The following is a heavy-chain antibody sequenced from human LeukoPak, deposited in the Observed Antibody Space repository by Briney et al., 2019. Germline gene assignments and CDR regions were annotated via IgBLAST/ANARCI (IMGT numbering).Heavy chain of an antibody. D-gene: IGHD1-26*01. V-gene: IGHV1-8*01. Sequence: GASVKVSCKASGYTFTSYDINWVRQATGQGLEWMGWMNPNRGNTGYAQKFQGRVTMTRNTSISTAYMELSSLRSEDTAVYYCARGLGATTGYYYGMDVWGQGTTVTVSS. CDR1: GYTFTSYD. J-gene: IGHJ6*02. CDR2: MNPNRGNT. CDR3: ARGLGATTGYYYGMDV.